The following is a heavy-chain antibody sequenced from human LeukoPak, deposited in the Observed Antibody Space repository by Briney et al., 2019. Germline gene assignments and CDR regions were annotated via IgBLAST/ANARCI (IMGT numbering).Heavy chain of an antibody. CDR2: IYYSGST. D-gene: IGHD3-22*01. CDR3: ATLYYDSSGYYQICYFDY. J-gene: IGHJ4*02. V-gene: IGHV4-39*01. CDR1: GGSISSSSYY. Sequence: PSETLSLTCTVCGGSISSSSYYWGWIRQPPGKRLEWIGSIYYSGSTYYNPSLKSRVTISVDTSKNQFSLNLSSVTAADTAVYYCATLYYDSSGYYQICYFDYWGQGTLVTVSS.